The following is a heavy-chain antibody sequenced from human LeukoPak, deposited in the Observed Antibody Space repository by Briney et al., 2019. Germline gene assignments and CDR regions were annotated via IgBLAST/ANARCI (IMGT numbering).Heavy chain of an antibody. CDR3: GRLLAYGGGGEAFDY. Sequence: GGPLRLSCAASGFTLSSDLMSCVRQAPGEGREGVANIKQDGSEKYYVDSVKSRLTISRDKDKNSLYLQMNSLRAEDTALYYCGRLLAYGGGGEAFDYWGQGSLVTVSS. D-gene: IGHD2-8*01. V-gene: IGHV3-7*01. J-gene: IGHJ4*02. CDR2: IKQDGSEK. CDR1: GFTLSSDL.